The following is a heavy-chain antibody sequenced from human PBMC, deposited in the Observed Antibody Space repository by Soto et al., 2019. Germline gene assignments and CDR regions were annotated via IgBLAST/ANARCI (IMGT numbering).Heavy chain of an antibody. D-gene: IGHD2-21*02. J-gene: IGHJ5*02. Sequence: SETLSLTCTVSGGSITDYSWVWIRQPAGKGLEWIGSIFSSGSTNYKPPLKGRITMSLDTSKNQFSLKLNSATGTDTAVYFCARDQGVVVTADNWFDPWGQGILVTVSS. CDR3: ARDQGVVVTADNWFDP. CDR1: GGSITDYS. V-gene: IGHV4-4*07. CDR2: IFSSGST.